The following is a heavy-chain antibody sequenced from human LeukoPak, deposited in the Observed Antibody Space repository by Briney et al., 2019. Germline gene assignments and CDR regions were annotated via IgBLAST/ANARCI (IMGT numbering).Heavy chain of an antibody. CDR1: GGSISSGGYS. CDR3: ARGTSYCTNGVCYREGMDV. CDR2: IYHSGST. J-gene: IGHJ6*02. D-gene: IGHD2-8*01. V-gene: IGHV4-30-2*01. Sequence: SETLSLTCAVSGGSISSGGYSWSWIRQPPGTGLEWIGYIYHSGSTYYNPSLKSRVTISVDRSKNQFSPKLSSVTAADTAVYYCARGTSYCTNGVCYREGMDVWGQGTTVTVSS.